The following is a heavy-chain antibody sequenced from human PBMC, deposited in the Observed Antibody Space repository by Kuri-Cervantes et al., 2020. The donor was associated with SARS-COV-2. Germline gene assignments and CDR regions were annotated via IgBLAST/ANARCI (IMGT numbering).Heavy chain of an antibody. CDR2: LRIDETNK. J-gene: IGHJ4*02. CDR1: GFIFSNYG. CDR3: AKDISDLHYFDY. V-gene: IGHV3-30*02. D-gene: IGHD2-21*01. Sequence: GGSLRLSCAASGFIFSNYGMHWVRQAPGKGLEWVAFLRIDETNKHYADSVKGRFTISRDNSKNTLFLQMNSLRAEDTAVYYCAKDISDLHYFDYWGQGTLVTVSS.